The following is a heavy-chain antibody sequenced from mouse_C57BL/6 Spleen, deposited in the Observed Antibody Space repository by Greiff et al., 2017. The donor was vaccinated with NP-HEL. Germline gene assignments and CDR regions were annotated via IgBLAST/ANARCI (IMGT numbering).Heavy chain of an antibody. CDR2: IYPGDGDT. CDR3: AGGPFLLSFGY. CDR1: GYAFSSYW. V-gene: IGHV1-80*01. Sequence: QVQLQQSGAELVKPGASVKISCKASGYAFSSYWMNWVKQRPGKGLEWIGQIYPGDGDTNYNGKFKGKATLTADKSSSTAYMQLSSLTSEDSAVYFCAGGPFLLSFGYGGQGTTLTVSS. D-gene: IGHD2-1*01. J-gene: IGHJ2*01.